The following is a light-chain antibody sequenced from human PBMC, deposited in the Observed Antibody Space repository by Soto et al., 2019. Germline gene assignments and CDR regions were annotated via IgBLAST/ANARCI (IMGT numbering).Light chain of an antibody. J-gene: IGKJ1*01. Sequence: DIQMTQSPSSLSASVGDRVTITCRASQGISNYLAWYQQKPGKVTKRLIYDAYTLQSGVPSRFSGSGSGTDFTLTISSLQPEDVATYYCPKYNSAPPAFGQGTKVEIK. CDR2: DAY. CDR1: QGISNY. CDR3: PKYNSAPPA. V-gene: IGKV1-27*01.